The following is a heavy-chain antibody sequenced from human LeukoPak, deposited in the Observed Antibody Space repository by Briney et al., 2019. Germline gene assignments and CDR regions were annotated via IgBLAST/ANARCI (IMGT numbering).Heavy chain of an antibody. V-gene: IGHV3-66*02. Sequence: GGSLRLSCAASGFTVSSNYMSWVRQAPGRGLEWVSVSYSGGSTYYADSVKGRFTISRDNSKNTLYLQMNSLRAEDTAVYYCARALVRGVRGGYMDVWGKGTTVTVSS. D-gene: IGHD3-10*01. CDR1: GFTVSSNY. CDR2: SYSGGST. J-gene: IGHJ6*03. CDR3: ARALVRGVRGGYMDV.